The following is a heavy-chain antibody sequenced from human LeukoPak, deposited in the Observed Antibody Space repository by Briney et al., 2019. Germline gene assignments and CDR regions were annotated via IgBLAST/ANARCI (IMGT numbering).Heavy chain of an antibody. CDR1: GGSISSSSYY. D-gene: IGHD3-10*01. V-gene: IGHV4-39*01. CDR3: ARHGFGELLHPGY. CDR2: IYYSGST. Sequence: KPSETLSLTCTVSGGSISSSSYYWGWIRQPPGKGLEWIGSIYYSGSTYYNPSLKSRVTISVDTSKNQFSLKLSSVTAADTAVYYCARHGFGELLHPGYWGQGTLVTVSS. J-gene: IGHJ4*02.